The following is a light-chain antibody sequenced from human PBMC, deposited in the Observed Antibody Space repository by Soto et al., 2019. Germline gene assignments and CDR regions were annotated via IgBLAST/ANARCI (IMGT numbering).Light chain of an antibody. CDR1: SSDVGGYNY. CDR2: DVS. CDR3: SSYTRSSTLVV. J-gene: IGLJ2*01. Sequence: QSALTQPASVSGSPGQSITISCTGTSSDVGGYNYVSWYQQHPGKAPKLMIYDVSNRPSGVSNRFSGSKSGNTASLTISGLQAGDEADYYCSSYTRSSTLVVFGGGTKLTVL. V-gene: IGLV2-14*01.